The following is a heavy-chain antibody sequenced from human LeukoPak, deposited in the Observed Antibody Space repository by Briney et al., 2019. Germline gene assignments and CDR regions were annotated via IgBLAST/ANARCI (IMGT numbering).Heavy chain of an antibody. CDR2: IKLNSGDT. J-gene: IGHJ4*02. D-gene: IGHD2-2*02. V-gene: IGHV1-2*02. CDR1: GYTFTDYY. Sequence: ASVKVSCKASGYTFTDYYMHWVRQAPGQGLEWMAWIKLNSGDTNYAQKFQGSVTMTRDTSISTAYMELRRLRSDDTAVYFCARGGAHTIVVAAAVIPPFAYWGQGTLVTVSS. CDR3: ARGGAHTIVVAAAVIPPFAY.